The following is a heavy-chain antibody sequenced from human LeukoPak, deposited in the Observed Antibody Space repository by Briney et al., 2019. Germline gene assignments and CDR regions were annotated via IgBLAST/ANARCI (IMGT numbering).Heavy chain of an antibody. CDR2: IYYSGST. D-gene: IGHD5-18*01. CDR1: GGSISSSSYY. V-gene: IGHV4-39*07. J-gene: IGHJ5*02. Sequence: SETLSLTCTVSGGSISSSSYYWGWIRQPPGKGLEWIGSIYYSGSTYYNPSLKSRVTISVDTSKNQFSLKLSSVTAADTAVYYCARLPESAMVTSWFDPWGQGTLVTVSS. CDR3: ARLPESAMVTSWFDP.